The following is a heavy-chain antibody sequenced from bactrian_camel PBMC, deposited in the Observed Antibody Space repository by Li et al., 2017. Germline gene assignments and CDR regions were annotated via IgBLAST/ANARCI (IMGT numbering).Heavy chain of an antibody. J-gene: IGHJ4*01. CDR3: GAAGEWCRLTETVTY. V-gene: IGHV3S25*01. CDR1: GYLYSSAC. D-gene: IGHD8*01. Sequence: QLVESGGGSVQAGGSLRLSCAASGYLYSSACMGWLRQAPGKERETVATVDRGGWSRYYADSVKGRFTISKANAQMVVYLQMNNLVPEDTAMYYCGAAGEWCRLTETVTYWGQGTQVTVS. CDR2: VDRGGWSR.